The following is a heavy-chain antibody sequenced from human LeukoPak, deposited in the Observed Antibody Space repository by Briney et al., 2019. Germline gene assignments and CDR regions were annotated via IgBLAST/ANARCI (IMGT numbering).Heavy chain of an antibody. CDR3: ARKDSHDY. Sequence: ASVKVSCKASGYTFTSYAMNWVRQAPGQGLEWMGWISAYNGNTNYAQKLQGRVTMTTDTSTSTVYMELSGLRSEDTAVYYCARKDSHDYWGQGTLVAVSS. V-gene: IGHV1-18*01. CDR2: ISAYNGNT. D-gene: IGHD5-18*01. CDR1: GYTFTSYA. J-gene: IGHJ4*02.